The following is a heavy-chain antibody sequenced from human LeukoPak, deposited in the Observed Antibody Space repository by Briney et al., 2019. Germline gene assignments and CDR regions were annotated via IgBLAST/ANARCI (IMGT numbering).Heavy chain of an antibody. J-gene: IGHJ4*02. CDR3: AKDSEATPVTTCLDF. V-gene: IGHV3-23*01. CDR2: ISGSGGNT. D-gene: IGHD4-17*01. Sequence: QSGGSLRLSCVASGFTFSSYAMSWVRQAPGKGLEWVSVISGSGGNTYYADSVKGRFTISRDNSEKTLYLQMNSLRAEDTALYYCAKDSEATPVTTCLDFWGQGTLVTVSS. CDR1: GFTFSSYA.